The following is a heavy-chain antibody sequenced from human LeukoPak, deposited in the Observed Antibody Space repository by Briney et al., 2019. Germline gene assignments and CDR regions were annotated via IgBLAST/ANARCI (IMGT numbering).Heavy chain of an antibody. Sequence: QPGGSLRLSCAASGFTFSSYAMSWVRQAPGKGLEWVSAISGSGGSTYYADFVKGRFTISRDNSKNTLYLQMNSLRAEDTAVYYCVKDQKPYIAAAGDYWGQGTLVTVSS. D-gene: IGHD6-13*01. CDR1: GFTFSSYA. CDR3: VKDQKPYIAAAGDY. J-gene: IGHJ4*02. V-gene: IGHV3-23*01. CDR2: ISGSGGST.